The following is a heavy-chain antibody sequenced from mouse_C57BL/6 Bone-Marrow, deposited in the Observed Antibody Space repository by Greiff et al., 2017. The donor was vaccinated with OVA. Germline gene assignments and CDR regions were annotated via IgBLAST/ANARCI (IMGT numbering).Heavy chain of an antibody. CDR1: GFTFSSYG. D-gene: IGHD2-14*01. CDR3: ARVYRRGFAY. Sequence: EVQRVESGGDLVKPGGSLKLSCAASGFTFSSYGMSWVRQTPDKRLEWVATISSGGSYTYYPDSVKGRFTISRDNAKNTLYLQMSSLKSEDTAMYYCARVYRRGFAYWGQGTLVTVSA. CDR2: ISSGGSYT. V-gene: IGHV5-6*01. J-gene: IGHJ3*01.